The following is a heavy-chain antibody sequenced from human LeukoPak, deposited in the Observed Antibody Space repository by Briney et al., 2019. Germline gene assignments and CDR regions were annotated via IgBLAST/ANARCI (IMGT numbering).Heavy chain of an antibody. CDR1: GYSISSGYY. CDR2: IYYSGST. J-gene: IGHJ4*02. CDR3: ARTTTVTRRLDY. Sequence: PSETLSLTCTVSGYSISSGYYWGWIRQPPGKGLEWIGSIYYSGSTYYNPSLKSRVTISVDTSKNQFSLKLSSVTAADTAVYYCARTTTVTRRLDYWGQGTLVTVSS. V-gene: IGHV4-38-2*02. D-gene: IGHD4-17*01.